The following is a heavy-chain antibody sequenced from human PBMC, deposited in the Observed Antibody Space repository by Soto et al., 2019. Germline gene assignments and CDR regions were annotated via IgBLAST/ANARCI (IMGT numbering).Heavy chain of an antibody. D-gene: IGHD1-26*01. CDR3: ASERGSSYFDY. J-gene: IGHJ4*02. Sequence: QVPLVESGGGVVQPGRSLSLSCAVSGFPLSDYGMHWVRQAPGKGLEWVAVIWYDESNKYYADSVKGRFTISRDNSKNTVYLQMSSLRVEDTAVYYCASERGSSYFDYWGQGTLVTVSS. CDR1: GFPLSDYG. CDR2: IWYDESNK. V-gene: IGHV3-33*01.